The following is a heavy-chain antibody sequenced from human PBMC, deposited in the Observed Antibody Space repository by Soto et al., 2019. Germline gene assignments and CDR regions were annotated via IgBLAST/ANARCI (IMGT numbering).Heavy chain of an antibody. J-gene: IGHJ4*01. Sequence: PSETLSLTCTVSGGSISSYYWSWIRQPPGKGLEWIGYIYYSGSTNYNPPLKSRVTISVDTSNNQLSLKLRSVTAADTAVYYCARHDGFSSGWIFDYWGQGTLVTVSS. CDR1: GGSISSYY. D-gene: IGHD6-19*01. CDR3: ARHDGFSSGWIFDY. V-gene: IGHV4-59*08. CDR2: IYYSGST.